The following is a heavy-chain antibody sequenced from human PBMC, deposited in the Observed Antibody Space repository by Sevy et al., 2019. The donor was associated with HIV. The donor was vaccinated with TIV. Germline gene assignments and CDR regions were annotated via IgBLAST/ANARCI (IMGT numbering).Heavy chain of an antibody. V-gene: IGHV1-69*13. J-gene: IGHJ5*02. CDR2: IISIFGTT. CDR1: GGTFNNYA. CDR3: AKTGRVGLGNWLDP. D-gene: IGHD3-16*01. Sequence: ASVKVSCKASGGTFNNYAISWVRQAPGQGLEWMGGIISIFGTTNYAQKFQGRVTITADESTKPAYMELSSLRSEDTAMYYCAKTGRVGLGNWLDPWGQGILVTVSS.